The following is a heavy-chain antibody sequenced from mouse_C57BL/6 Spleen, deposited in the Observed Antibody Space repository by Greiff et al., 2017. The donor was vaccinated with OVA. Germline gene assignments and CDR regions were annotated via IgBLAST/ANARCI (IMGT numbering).Heavy chain of an antibody. CDR3: TGGTTVVAPFAY. CDR2: IRLKSDNYAT. Sequence: EVKLMESGGGLVQPGGSMKLSCVASGFTFSNYWMNWVRQSPEKGLEWVAQIRLKSDNYATHYAESVKGRFTISRDDSKSSVYLQMNNLRAEDTGIYYCTGGTTVVAPFAYWGQGTLVTVSA. J-gene: IGHJ3*01. CDR1: GFTFSNYW. V-gene: IGHV6-3*01. D-gene: IGHD1-1*01.